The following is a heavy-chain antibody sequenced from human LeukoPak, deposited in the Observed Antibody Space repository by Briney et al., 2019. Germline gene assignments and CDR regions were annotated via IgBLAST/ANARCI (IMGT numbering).Heavy chain of an antibody. CDR1: GFTFDDYA. V-gene: IGHV3-43*02. Sequence: PGGSLRLSCAASGFTFDDYAMHWVRQAPGKGLEWVSLISGDGGSTYYADSVKGRFTISRDNRKNSLFLQMNSLRAEDTALYYCAKDRGYCSSSSCSDGMDVWGQGTTVTVSS. D-gene: IGHD2-2*01. CDR2: ISGDGGST. J-gene: IGHJ6*02. CDR3: AKDRGYCSSSSCSDGMDV.